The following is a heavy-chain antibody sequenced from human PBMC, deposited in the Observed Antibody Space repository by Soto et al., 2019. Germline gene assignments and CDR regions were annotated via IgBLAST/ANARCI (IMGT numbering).Heavy chain of an antibody. D-gene: IGHD6-19*01. CDR3: VRAVAGRADI. V-gene: IGHV3-66*01. J-gene: IGHJ3*02. Sequence: EVQLVESGGGLVQPGGSLRLSCAASGFTVSSNYMSWVRQAPGKGLEWVSVIYSGGSTYYADSVKGRFTISRDNSKNTLYLQMNSLRAEDSAVYYCVRAVAGRADIWGQGTMVTVSS. CDR2: IYSGGST. CDR1: GFTVSSNY.